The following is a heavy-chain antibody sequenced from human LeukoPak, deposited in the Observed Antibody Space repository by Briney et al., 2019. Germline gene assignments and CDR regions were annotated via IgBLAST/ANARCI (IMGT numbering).Heavy chain of an antibody. J-gene: IGHJ5*02. V-gene: IGHV4-30-4*01. CDR1: GASISSGDYH. Sequence: SETLSLTCTVSGASISSGDYHWNWIRQPPGKGLEWIGFIHDSGSTYYNPSLKSRVSISRDMSKNQLSLMLSSVTAAHTAVYYCARGFGAGNYYYGWFDPWGQGTLVSVSS. D-gene: IGHD3-10*01. CDR2: IHDSGST. CDR3: ARGFGAGNYYYGWFDP.